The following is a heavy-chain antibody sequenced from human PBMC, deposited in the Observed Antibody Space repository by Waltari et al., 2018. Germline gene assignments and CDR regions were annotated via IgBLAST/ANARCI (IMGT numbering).Heavy chain of an antibody. CDR1: GYTFTRSY. Sequence: QVQLVQSGAEVKKPGASVKVSCKASGYTFTRSYMHWVRQAPGQGLEWMGIINPSGGSTSYAQKFQGRITMTRDTSTSTLYMELSSLRYEDTAVYYCARVGPSDWANFDYWGQGTLVTVSS. J-gene: IGHJ4*02. V-gene: IGHV1-46*01. CDR2: INPSGGST. D-gene: IGHD3-9*01. CDR3: ARVGPSDWANFDY.